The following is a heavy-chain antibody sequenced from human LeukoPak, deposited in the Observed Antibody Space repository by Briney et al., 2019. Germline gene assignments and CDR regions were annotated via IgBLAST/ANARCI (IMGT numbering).Heavy chain of an antibody. CDR2: ISSSGSTI. CDR3: AREEGSYFDNWFDP. J-gene: IGHJ5*02. V-gene: IGHV3-48*03. CDR1: GFTFSSYE. Sequence: GGSLRLTCAASGFTFSSYEMNWVRQAPGKGLEWVSYISSSGSTIYYADSVKGRFTISRDNAKNSLYLQMNSLRAEDTAVYYCAREEGSYFDNWFDPWGQGTLVTVSS. D-gene: IGHD1-26*01.